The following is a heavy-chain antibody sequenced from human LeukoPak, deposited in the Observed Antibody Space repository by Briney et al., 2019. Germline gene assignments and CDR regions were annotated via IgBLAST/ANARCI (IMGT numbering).Heavy chain of an antibody. V-gene: IGHV3-48*01. CDR2: ISSSSSTI. CDR3: ERDNRPVDY. CDR1: GFTFSIYS. Sequence: GGSLRLSCAASGFTFSIYSVTWVRQAPGKGLEWVSYISSSSSTIYYADSVKGRFTISRDNANNSLYLQMNSLRAEDTAVYYCERDNRPVDYWGQGTLVTVSS. J-gene: IGHJ4*02.